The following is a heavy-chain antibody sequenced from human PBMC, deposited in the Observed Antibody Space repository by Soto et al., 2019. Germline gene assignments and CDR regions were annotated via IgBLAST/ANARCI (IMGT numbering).Heavy chain of an antibody. V-gene: IGHV1-18*01. CDR2: VSPYNGNT. Sequence: QVQLVQSGAEVKKPGASVKVSCKASGYTFTSYGVSWVRQAPGQGLEWMGWVSPYNGNTEYAQKIQGRVTMTTDTSTSTAYMELRSLISDDTAVYYCARDNHDPTRYSGTYYVWFDPWGQGTLVTVSS. J-gene: IGHJ5*02. CDR1: GYTFTSYG. CDR3: ARDNHDPTRYSGTYYVWFDP. D-gene: IGHD1-26*01.